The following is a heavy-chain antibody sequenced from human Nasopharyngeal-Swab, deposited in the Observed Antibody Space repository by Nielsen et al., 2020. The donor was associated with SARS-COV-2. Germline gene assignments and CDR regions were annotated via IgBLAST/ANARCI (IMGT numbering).Heavy chain of an antibody. J-gene: IGHJ6*02. CDR2: ISSSGSTI. Sequence: GESLKISCAASGFTFSDYYMSWIRQAPGKGPEWVSYISSSGSTIYYADSVKGRFTISRDNAKNSLYLQMNSLRAEDTAVYYCARGLWSSLRLLGGMDVWGQGTTVTVSS. CDR3: ARGLWSSLRLLGGMDV. CDR1: GFTFSDYY. V-gene: IGHV3-11*04. D-gene: IGHD4/OR15-4a*01.